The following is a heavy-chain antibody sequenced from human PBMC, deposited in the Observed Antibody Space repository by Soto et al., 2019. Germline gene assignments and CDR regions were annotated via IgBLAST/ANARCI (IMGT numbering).Heavy chain of an antibody. Sequence: QVQLVQSGAEVKKPGASVKVSCKASGYTFTGYYMHWVRQAPGQGLEWMGWIHPNSGGTNYARKLQGWVTMTRYTSISTAYMELSRLRSDDTAEYCCARDGGYSCGSFWDYGMDVWGQGTTVTVSS. V-gene: IGHV1-2*04. CDR3: ARDGGYSCGSFWDYGMDV. CDR1: GYTFTGYY. CDR2: IHPNSGGT. J-gene: IGHJ6*02. D-gene: IGHD5-18*01.